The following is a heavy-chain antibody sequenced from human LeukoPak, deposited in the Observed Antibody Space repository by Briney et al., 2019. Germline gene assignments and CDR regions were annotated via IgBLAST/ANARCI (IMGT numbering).Heavy chain of an antibody. V-gene: IGHV1-69-2*01. J-gene: IGHJ1*01. D-gene: IGHD4-17*01. CDR1: GYTFTDYY. CDR2: VDPEDGET. Sequence: ASVKVSCKVSGYTFTDYYMHWVQQAPGKGLEWMGLVDPEDGETMYAEKFQGRVTITADTSTDTAYMELSSLRSEDTAVYYCATDHDYAEYFQHWGQGTLVTVSS. CDR3: ATDHDYAEYFQH.